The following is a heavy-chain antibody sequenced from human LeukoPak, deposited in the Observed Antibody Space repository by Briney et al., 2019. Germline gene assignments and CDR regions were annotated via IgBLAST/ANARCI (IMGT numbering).Heavy chain of an antibody. CDR2: ISSSGSTI. CDR3: AREELWFGESPLVDY. CDR1: GFTFSHYY. J-gene: IGHJ4*02. Sequence: GGSLRLSCAASGFTFSHYYMSWIRQAPGKGLEWVSYISSSGSTIYYADSVKGRFTISRDNAKNSLYLQMNSLRAEDTAVYYCAREELWFGESPLVDYWGQGTLVTVSS. D-gene: IGHD3-10*01. V-gene: IGHV3-11*04.